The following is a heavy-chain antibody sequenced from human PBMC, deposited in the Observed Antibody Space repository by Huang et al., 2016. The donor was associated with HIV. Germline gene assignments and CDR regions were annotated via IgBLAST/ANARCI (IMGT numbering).Heavy chain of an antibody. V-gene: IGHV1-69*10. Sequence: QAQLVQSGAAVMKPGSSVRVSCKASGVSFSDYAFSWVRRAPGQGLDWIGGIIPRFVLTSSAPRLQGRFTISADKSSNTVYLELTSLRSGDTAVYYCAREGQYWLGKPFGALAFWGQGTEVIVSS. CDR3: AREGQYWLGKPFGALAF. CDR1: GVSFSDYA. D-gene: IGHD3-16*01. J-gene: IGHJ4*03. CDR2: IIPRFVLT.